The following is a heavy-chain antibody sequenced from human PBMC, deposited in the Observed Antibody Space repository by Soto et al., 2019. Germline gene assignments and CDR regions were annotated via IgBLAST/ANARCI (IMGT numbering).Heavy chain of an antibody. J-gene: IGHJ3*02. D-gene: IGHD3-9*01. Sequence: QITVKESGPTLVKPTQTLTQTYTFSGFSLSTSGVGEGWIRQPPGKALEWVTLIYWDDDKRYSPSLKSRITITKDTSNSQVVLTMSNMDPVDTVTYYCARHIPSGYNDAFDIWCQGTMVTVSS. V-gene: IGHV2-5*02. CDR1: GFSLSTSGVG. CDR2: IYWDDDK. CDR3: ARHIPSGYNDAFDI.